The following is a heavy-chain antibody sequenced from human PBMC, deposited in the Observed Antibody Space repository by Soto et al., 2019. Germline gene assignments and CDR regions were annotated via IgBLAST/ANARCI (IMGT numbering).Heavy chain of an antibody. CDR3: ARGHRGYSYYI. J-gene: IGHJ4*02. CDR1: GGSISSGGYY. CDR2: IYYSGRT. D-gene: IGHD5-18*01. V-gene: IGHV4-31*03. Sequence: QVQLQESGPGLVKPSQTLSLTCTVAGGSISSGGYYWSWIRQHPGKGLEWIGYIYYSGRTYYNPSLKSRVTISVDTSKNQFSLKLSSVTAADTAVYYCARGHRGYSYYIWGQGTLVTVSS.